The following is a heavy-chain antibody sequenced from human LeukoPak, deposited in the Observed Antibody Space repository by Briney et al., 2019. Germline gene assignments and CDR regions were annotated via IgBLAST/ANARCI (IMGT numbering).Heavy chain of an antibody. CDR1: GFTFSSYA. CDR3: TTVDFHYDILTGYWEDFDY. CDR2: IKSKTDGGTT. D-gene: IGHD3-9*01. J-gene: IGHJ4*02. V-gene: IGHV3-15*01. Sequence: KAGGSLRLSCAASGFTFSSYAMSWVRQAPGKGLEWVGRIKSKTDGGTTDYAAPVKGRFTISRDDSKNTLYLQMNSLKTEDTAVYYCTTVDFHYDILTGYWEDFDYWGQGTLVTVSS.